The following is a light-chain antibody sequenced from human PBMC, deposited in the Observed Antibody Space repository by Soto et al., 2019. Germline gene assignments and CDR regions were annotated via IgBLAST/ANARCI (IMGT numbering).Light chain of an antibody. Sequence: SYELTQPPSMSVSPGQTARITCSGDAFAKQYAYWYQQKPGQAPILVIYKDIERPSGIPERFSGSTAGTIVTLTISGVQAEEEADDYCQSADSSGPYVIFGGGTKLTV. V-gene: IGLV3-25*02. CDR3: QSADSSGPYVI. CDR1: AFAKQY. J-gene: IGLJ2*01. CDR2: KDI.